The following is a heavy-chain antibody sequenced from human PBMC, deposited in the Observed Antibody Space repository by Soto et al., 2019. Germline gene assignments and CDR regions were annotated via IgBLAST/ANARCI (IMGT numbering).Heavy chain of an antibody. Sequence: ASVKVSCKASGYTFTSYGISWVRQAPGQGIEWMGWISAYNGNTNYAQKLQGRVTMTTDTSTSTAYMELRSLRSDDTAVYYCARDYWDYGGGWFDPWAQGTPVTVSS. CDR1: GYTFTSYG. V-gene: IGHV1-18*01. J-gene: IGHJ5*02. CDR3: ARDYWDYGGGWFDP. D-gene: IGHD1-7*01. CDR2: ISAYNGNT.